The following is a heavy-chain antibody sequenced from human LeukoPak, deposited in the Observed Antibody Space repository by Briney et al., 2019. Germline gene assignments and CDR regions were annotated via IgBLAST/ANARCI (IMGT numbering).Heavy chain of an antibody. CDR1: GYTFTGYY. CDR2: INPNSGGT. V-gene: IGHV1-2*06. CDR3: ARYYYDSSGSDYGMDV. D-gene: IGHD3-22*01. J-gene: IGHJ6*02. Sequence: ASVKVSCKASGYTFTGYYMHWVRQAPGQGLEWMGRINPNSGGTNYAQKFQGRVTMTTDTSTSTAYMELRSLRSDDTAVYYCARYYYDSSGSDYGMDVWGQGTTVTVSS.